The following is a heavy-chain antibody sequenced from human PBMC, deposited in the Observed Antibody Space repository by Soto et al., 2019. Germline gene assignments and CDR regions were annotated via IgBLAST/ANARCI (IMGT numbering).Heavy chain of an antibody. CDR1: GYSFTIYW. CDR3: ARLSYCSGGSCYSVKYYYGMDV. CDR2: IYPGDSDT. V-gene: IGHV5-51*01. D-gene: IGHD2-15*01. Sequence: GESLKISCKGSGYSFTIYWIGWVRQMPGKGLEWMGIIYPGDSDTRYSPSFQGQVTISADKSISTAYLQWSSLKASDTAMYYCARLSYCSGGSCYSVKYYYGMDVWGQGTTVTVSS. J-gene: IGHJ6*02.